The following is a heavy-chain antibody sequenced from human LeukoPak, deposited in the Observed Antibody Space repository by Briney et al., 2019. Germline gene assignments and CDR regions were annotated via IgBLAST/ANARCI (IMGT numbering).Heavy chain of an antibody. V-gene: IGHV4-59*01. J-gene: IGHJ4*02. Sequence: SETLSLTCTVSGDSISTYYWSWIRQPTGKGLEWIGYIYYSGTTNYNPSLKGRVTISVDTSNNQVSLKVSSVTAADTAVYYCARDRSGWYGDFWGQGTLVTVSS. D-gene: IGHD6-19*01. CDR3: ARDRSGWYGDF. CDR2: IYYSGTT. CDR1: GDSISTYY.